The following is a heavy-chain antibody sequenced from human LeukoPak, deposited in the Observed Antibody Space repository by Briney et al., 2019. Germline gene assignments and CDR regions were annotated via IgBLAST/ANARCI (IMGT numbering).Heavy chain of an antibody. J-gene: IGHJ3*02. V-gene: IGHV4-59*12. Sequence: SETLSLTCTVSGGSISSYYWSWIRQPPGKGLEWIGYIYYSGSTTYNPSLKSRVTMSVDTSKNHFSLTLSSVTAADTAVYYCARSDGYGLVGIWGQGTMVTVSS. CDR3: ARSDGYGLVGI. D-gene: IGHD3-10*01. CDR2: IYYSGST. CDR1: GGSISSYY.